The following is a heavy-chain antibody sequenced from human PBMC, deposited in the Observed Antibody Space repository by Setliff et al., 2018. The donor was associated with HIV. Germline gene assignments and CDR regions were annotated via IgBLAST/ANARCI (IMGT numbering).Heavy chain of an antibody. CDR1: GGSFSGYY. D-gene: IGHD3-10*01. Sequence: PSETMSLTCAVYGGSFSGYYWTWIRQPPGRGLEWIGEIIHSGSTNCNPPLQSRVTISVDTSKNQFSLKLSSVTAADTAVYYCARHSGVASPNWFDPWGQGTLVTVS. J-gene: IGHJ5*02. CDR2: IIHSGST. CDR3: ARHSGVASPNWFDP. V-gene: IGHV4-34*12.